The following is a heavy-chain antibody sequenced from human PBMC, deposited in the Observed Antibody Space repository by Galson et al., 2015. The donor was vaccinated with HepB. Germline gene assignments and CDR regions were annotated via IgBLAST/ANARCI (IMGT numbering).Heavy chain of an antibody. CDR1: GYTFTSYA. D-gene: IGHD6-13*01. Sequence: SVKVSCKASGYTFTSYAMHWVRQAPGQRLEWMGWINAGNGNTKYSQKFQGRVTITRDTSASTAYMELSSLRSEDTAVYYCARVMFIAAAGTRSHFDYWGQGTLVTVSS. V-gene: IGHV1-3*01. J-gene: IGHJ4*02. CDR3: ARVMFIAAAGTRSHFDY. CDR2: INAGNGNT.